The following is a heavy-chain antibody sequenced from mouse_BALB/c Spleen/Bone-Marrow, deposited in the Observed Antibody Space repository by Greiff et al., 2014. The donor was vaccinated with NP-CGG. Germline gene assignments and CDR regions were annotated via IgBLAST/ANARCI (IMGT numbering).Heavy chain of an antibody. Sequence: EVMLVESGGGLVQPGGSLRLSCATSGFTFTDYYMGWVRQPPGRALEWLGFIRNKANGYTTEYSASVKGRFTISRDNSQSILYLQMNTLRAEDSATYYCARDRGLLRFDYWGQGTTLTVSS. CDR1: GFTFTDYY. CDR2: IRNKANGYTT. J-gene: IGHJ2*01. D-gene: IGHD2-3*01. V-gene: IGHV7-3*02. CDR3: ARDRGLLRFDY.